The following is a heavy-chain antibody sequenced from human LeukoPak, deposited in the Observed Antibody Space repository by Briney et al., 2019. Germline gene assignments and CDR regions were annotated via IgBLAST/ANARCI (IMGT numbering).Heavy chain of an antibody. CDR1: VFTFSSYE. D-gene: IGHD2-21*02. V-gene: IGHV3-48*03. Sequence: GGSLRLSCAASVFTFSSYEMNWVRQAPGKGLEWLSYISSGGSTIYYADSVKGRFTISRDNAKNSLYLQMNSLRAEDTAAYYCARVKVTGIDYWGQGTLVTVSS. CDR2: ISSGGSTI. J-gene: IGHJ4*02. CDR3: ARVKVTGIDY.